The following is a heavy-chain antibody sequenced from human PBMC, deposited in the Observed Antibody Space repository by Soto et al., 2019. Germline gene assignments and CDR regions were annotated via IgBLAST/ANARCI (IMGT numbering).Heavy chain of an antibody. J-gene: IGHJ4*02. D-gene: IGHD3-22*01. Sequence: PSETLSLTGTVSGGSISSGGYYWSWIRQHPGKGLEWIGYIYYSGSTYYNPSLKSRVTISVDTSKNQFSLKLSSVTAADTAVYYCARGMDYYDSSGYYHYYFDYWGQGTLVTVSS. CDR3: ARGMDYYDSSGYYHYYFDY. CDR1: GGSISSGGYY. V-gene: IGHV4-31*03. CDR2: IYYSGST.